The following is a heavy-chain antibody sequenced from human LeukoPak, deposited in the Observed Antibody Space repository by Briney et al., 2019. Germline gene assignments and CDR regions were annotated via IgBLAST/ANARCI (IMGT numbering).Heavy chain of an antibody. CDR3: ARAPMVRGVITTRYNWFDP. D-gene: IGHD3-10*01. CDR2: MNPNSGKT. CDR1: GYTFTSYD. Sequence: ASVKVSCKASGYTFTSYDINWVRQATGQELEWMGWMNPNSGKTGYAQKFQGRVTMIRNTSISTAYMELSSLRSEDTAVYYCARAPMVRGVITTRYNWFDPWGQGTLVTVSS. V-gene: IGHV1-8*01. J-gene: IGHJ5*02.